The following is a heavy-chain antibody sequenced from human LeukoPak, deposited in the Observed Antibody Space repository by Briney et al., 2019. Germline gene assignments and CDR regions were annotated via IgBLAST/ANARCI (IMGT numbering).Heavy chain of an antibody. J-gene: IGHJ5*02. CDR3: AREAAGQWFDP. D-gene: IGHD6-25*01. CDR2: IYHSGST. V-gene: IGHV4-4*02. Sequence: SETLSLTCAVSGDSISSSNWWTWVRQPPGKGLEWIGEIYHSGSTNYNPSLKSRLTMSLDKSKDQFSLKLTSVTAADTAVYYCAREAAGQWFDPWGQGTLVTVSS. CDR1: GDSISSSNW.